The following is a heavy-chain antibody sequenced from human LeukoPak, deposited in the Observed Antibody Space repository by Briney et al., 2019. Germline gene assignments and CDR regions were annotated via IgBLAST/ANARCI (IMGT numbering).Heavy chain of an antibody. CDR2: IKLDGSEK. J-gene: IGHJ4*02. Sequence: PGGSLRLSCVASGFSFGKYRMSWVRQAPGKGLEWVANIKLDGSEKNYVDSVKGRFTISRDNTKNSLYLQMNSLRAEDTAVFYCARDQYDTWSRRGNFDSWGQGTLVIVSS. CDR3: ARDQYDTWSRRGNFDS. D-gene: IGHD3/OR15-3a*01. CDR1: GFSFGKYR. V-gene: IGHV3-7*03.